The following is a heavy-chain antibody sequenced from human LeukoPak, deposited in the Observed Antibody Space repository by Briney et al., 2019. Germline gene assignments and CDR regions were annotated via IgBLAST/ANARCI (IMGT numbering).Heavy chain of an antibody. J-gene: IGHJ4*02. CDR1: GFTFSSHD. CDR2: TGTAGNT. CDR3: ARSKSYSSGWTDFDY. D-gene: IGHD6-19*01. Sequence: GGSLRLSCAASGFTFSSHDMHWVRQPTGKGLEWVSVTGTAGNTYYADSVKGRFTISRENAKNSLYLQMDNLRAGDTAVYYCARSKSYSSGWTDFDYWGQGTLATVSS. V-gene: IGHV3-13*01.